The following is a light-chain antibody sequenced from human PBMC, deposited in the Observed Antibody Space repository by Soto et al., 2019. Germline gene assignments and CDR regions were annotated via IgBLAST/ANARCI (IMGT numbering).Light chain of an antibody. CDR1: ESITSTY. J-gene: IGKJ1*01. CDR3: PRYGTSPWS. CDR2: GAF. V-gene: IGKV3-20*01. Sequence: IVLTQSPGTLSLSPGERATLYCRASESITSTYLAWYQLKPGRPPRLVIYGAFNRATGIPDRFSATGSGTDFSLTISGLEPEESAVYFCPRYGTSPWSFGQGTKLEIK.